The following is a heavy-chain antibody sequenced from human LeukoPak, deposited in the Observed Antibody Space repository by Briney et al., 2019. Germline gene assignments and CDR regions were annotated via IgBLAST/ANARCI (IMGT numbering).Heavy chain of an antibody. J-gene: IGHJ5*02. CDR1: GVSISSYY. V-gene: IGHV4-59*01. D-gene: IGHD1-26*01. Sequence: SETLSLTGTVSGVSISSYYWSWHRQPPGKGLEWIGYIYYSGSTNYNPTLKSRVTISVDTSKNQFSLKLSSVTAADTAVYYCARAHRVGATIEAWFDPWGQGTLVTVSS. CDR2: IYYSGST. CDR3: ARAHRVGATIEAWFDP.